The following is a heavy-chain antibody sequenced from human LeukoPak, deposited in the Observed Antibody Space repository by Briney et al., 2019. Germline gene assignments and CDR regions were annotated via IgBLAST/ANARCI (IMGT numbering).Heavy chain of an antibody. CDR1: GGSISSGGYY. J-gene: IGHJ6*02. Sequence: SETLSLTCTVSGGSISSGGYYWRWIRQHPGTGLEWIGYIYYSGSTYYNPSLKSRVTISVDTSKNQFSLKLSSVTAADTAVYYCARDGPYSSSTWFHGMDVWGQGTTVTVSS. CDR3: ARDGPYSSSTWFHGMDV. D-gene: IGHD6-13*01. CDR2: IYYSGST. V-gene: IGHV4-31*03.